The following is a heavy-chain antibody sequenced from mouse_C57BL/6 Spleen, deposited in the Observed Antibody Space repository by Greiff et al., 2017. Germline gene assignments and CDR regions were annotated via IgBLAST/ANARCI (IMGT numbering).Heavy chain of an antibody. J-gene: IGHJ4*01. CDR1: GYTFTSYW. CDR2: IDPSDSYT. CDR3: ARSSLIGLWAMDY. V-gene: IGHV1-50*01. Sequence: QVQLQQPGAELVKPGASVKLSCKASGYTFTSYWMQWVKQRPGQGLEWIGEIDPSDSYTNYNQKFKGKATLTVDTSSSTAYMQLSSLTSEDSAVYYCARSSLIGLWAMDYWGQGTSVTVSS. D-gene: IGHD1-1*02.